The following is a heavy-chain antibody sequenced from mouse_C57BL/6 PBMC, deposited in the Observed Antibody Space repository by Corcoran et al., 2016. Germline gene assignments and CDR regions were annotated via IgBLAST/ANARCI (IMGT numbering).Heavy chain of an antibody. V-gene: IGHV1-85*01. D-gene: IGHD1-1*01. CDR3: ARGELYYGSSPSWFAY. Sequence: QVQLQQSGPELVKPGASVKLSCKASGYTFTSYDINWVKQRPGQGLEWIGWIYPRDGSTKYNEKFKGKATLTVDTSSSTAYMERHSLTAEDSAVYFCARGELYYGSSPSWFAYWGQGTLVTVSA. CDR1: GYTFTSYD. CDR2: IYPRDGST. J-gene: IGHJ3*01.